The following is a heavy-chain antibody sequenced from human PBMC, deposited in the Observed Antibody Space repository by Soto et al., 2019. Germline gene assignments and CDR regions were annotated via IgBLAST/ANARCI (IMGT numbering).Heavy chain of an antibody. V-gene: IGHV3-23*01. Sequence: EVQLLESGGGLVQPGGSLRLSCAASGFTFSSYVMSWVRQAPGKGLEWVSGISGGSGYTYYADSVKGQFTISRDNSKNTLYLQMNSLKAEDTAVYYCAKEGPDSSGWYAAAFDMWGQGTMVTVSS. CDR2: ISGGSGYT. J-gene: IGHJ3*02. CDR1: GFTFSSYV. CDR3: AKEGPDSSGWYAAAFDM. D-gene: IGHD6-19*01.